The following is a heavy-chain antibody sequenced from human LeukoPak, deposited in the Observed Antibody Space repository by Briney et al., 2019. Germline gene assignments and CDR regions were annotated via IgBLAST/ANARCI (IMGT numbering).Heavy chain of an antibody. CDR1: GGSIRSYY. D-gene: IGHD3-22*01. CDR2: IYYRGST. CDR3: ARANYDSSGYYDWFDP. Sequence: PSETLSLTCTVSGGSIRSYYWSWIRQPPGKGLEWIGYIYYRGSTKYNPSLKSRVTMSVDASKNQFSLKLSSVTAADTAVYYCARANYDSSGYYDWFDPWGQGALVTVSS. J-gene: IGHJ5*02. V-gene: IGHV4-59*01.